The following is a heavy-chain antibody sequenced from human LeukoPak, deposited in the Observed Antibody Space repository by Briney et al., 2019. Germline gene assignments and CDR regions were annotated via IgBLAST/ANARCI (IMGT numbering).Heavy chain of an antibody. CDR2: IKKDGSET. CDR3: AKDQGWELLRSFDY. Sequence: GGSLRLSCEASGFIFSEYLMTWVRQAPGKGPEWVATIKKDGSETYYVDSVKGRFTISRDNAKNSLFLQMNSLRAEDTALYYCAKDQGWELLRSFDYWGQGTLVTVSS. D-gene: IGHD1-26*01. V-gene: IGHV3-7*03. CDR1: GFIFSEYL. J-gene: IGHJ4*02.